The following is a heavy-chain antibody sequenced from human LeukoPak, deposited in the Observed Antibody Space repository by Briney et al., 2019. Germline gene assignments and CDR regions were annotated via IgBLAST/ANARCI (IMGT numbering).Heavy chain of an antibody. CDR3: ARDGAIYGSGSYNTYYYYYYYMDV. J-gene: IGHJ6*03. V-gene: IGHV1-46*01. CDR2: INPSGGST. CDR1: GYTFTSYY. D-gene: IGHD3-10*01. Sequence: ASVKVSCKASGYTFTSYYMHWVRQAPGQGLEWMGIINPSGGSTSYAQKFQGRVTMTRDTTTSTVYMELSSLRSEDTAVYYCARDGAIYGSGSYNTYYYYYYYMDVWGKGTTVTISS.